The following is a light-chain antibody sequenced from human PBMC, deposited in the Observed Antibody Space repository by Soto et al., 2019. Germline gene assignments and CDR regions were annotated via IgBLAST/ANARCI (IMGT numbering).Light chain of an antibody. CDR1: SSGVGAHNF. CDR3: CSYVGASTYV. CDR2: EDT. Sequence: QSVLTQPASVSGSPGQAITISCSGSSSGVGAHNFVSWYQHHPGKAPKLMIYEDTKRPSGVSNRFSGSTSGSTASLTISGLQTEDEADYYCCSYVGASTYVFGNGTKVNVL. J-gene: IGLJ1*01. V-gene: IGLV2-23*01.